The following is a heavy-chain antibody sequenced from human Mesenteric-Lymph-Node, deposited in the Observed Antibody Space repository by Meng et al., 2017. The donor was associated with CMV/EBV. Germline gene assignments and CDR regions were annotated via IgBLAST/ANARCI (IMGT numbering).Heavy chain of an antibody. J-gene: IGHJ3*02. V-gene: IGHV3-72*01. Sequence: GESLKISCAASGFTFSDHYMDWVRQAPGKGLEWVGRIRKKTDSYTTEYAASVKGRFTISRDDSKNSLYLQMNSLKTEDTAVYFCARTVVGVSTDAFDIWGQGTMVTV. CDR3: ARTVVGVSTDAFDI. D-gene: IGHD1-26*01. CDR1: GFTFSDHY. CDR2: IRKKTDSYTT.